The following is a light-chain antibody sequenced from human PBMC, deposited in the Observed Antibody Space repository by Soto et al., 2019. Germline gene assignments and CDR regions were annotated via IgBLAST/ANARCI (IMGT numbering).Light chain of an antibody. V-gene: IGKV3-20*01. CDR2: VAS. Sequence: EIVLTQSPDTLSLSPGERATLSCRASQSVSSSNLAWYQHKPGQAPRLLIYVASRRATGIPDRCSGSGSGAEFTRTITRLEPEDFALYYCQQHGSGPWTFGQGTKVDI. CDR3: QQHGSGPWT. J-gene: IGKJ1*01. CDR1: QSVSSSN.